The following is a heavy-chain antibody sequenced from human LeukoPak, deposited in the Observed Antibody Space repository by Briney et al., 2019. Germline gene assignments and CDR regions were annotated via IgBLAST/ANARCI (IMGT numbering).Heavy chain of an antibody. CDR2: IYTSGST. CDR1: GGSISSSSYY. Sequence: SETLSLTCTVSGGSISSSSYYWGWIRQPPGKGLEWIGRIYTSGSTNYNPSLKSRVTISVDTSKNQFSLKLSSVTAADTAVYYCARITAGSYQGLYYYCMDVWGKGTTVTISS. J-gene: IGHJ6*03. V-gene: IGHV4-61*02. D-gene: IGHD1-26*01. CDR3: ARITAGSYQGLYYYCMDV.